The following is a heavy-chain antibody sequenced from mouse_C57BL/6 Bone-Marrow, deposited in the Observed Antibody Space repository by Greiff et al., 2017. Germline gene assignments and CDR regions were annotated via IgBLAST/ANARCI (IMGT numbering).Heavy chain of an antibody. CDR1: GFNITDDY. CDR2: LDPENGDT. V-gene: IGHV14-4*01. Sequence: EVQLQQSGAELVRPGASVKLSCTASGFNITDDYMHWVKQRPEQSLEWIGWLDPENGDTEYASKFQGKATISADTSSNTAYLQLSSLTSEDTAVYYCTYYYGSSGWYFDVWGTGTTVTVSS. CDR3: TYYYGSSGWYFDV. J-gene: IGHJ1*03. D-gene: IGHD1-1*01.